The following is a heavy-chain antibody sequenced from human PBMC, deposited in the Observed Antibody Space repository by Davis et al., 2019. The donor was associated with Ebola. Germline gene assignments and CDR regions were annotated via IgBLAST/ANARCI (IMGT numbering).Heavy chain of an antibody. V-gene: IGHV4-59*01. Sequence: SETLSLTCTVSGGSISSSYWSWIRQPPGKGLEWIGYIYYSGSTNYNPSLKSRVTISVDTSKNQFSLKLSSVTAADTAVYYCARDNNFWSGYYTPNYYYGMDVWGQGTTVTVSS. CDR2: IYYSGST. CDR1: GGSISSSY. J-gene: IGHJ6*02. D-gene: IGHD3-3*01. CDR3: ARDNNFWSGYYTPNYYYGMDV.